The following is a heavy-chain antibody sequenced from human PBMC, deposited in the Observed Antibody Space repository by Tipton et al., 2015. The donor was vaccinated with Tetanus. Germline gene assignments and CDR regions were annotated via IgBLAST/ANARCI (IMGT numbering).Heavy chain of an antibody. CDR1: GGSISSYY. CDR2: IYYSGST. V-gene: IGHV4-59*01. CDR3: ARVFTGRLQNWFDP. Sequence: LRLSCPVSGGSISSYYWSWIRQPPGKGLEWIGYIYYSGSTNYNPSLKSRVTISVDTSKNQFSLKLSSVTAADTAVYYCARVFTGRLQNWFDPWGQGNLVTVSS. D-gene: IGHD3-16*01. J-gene: IGHJ5*02.